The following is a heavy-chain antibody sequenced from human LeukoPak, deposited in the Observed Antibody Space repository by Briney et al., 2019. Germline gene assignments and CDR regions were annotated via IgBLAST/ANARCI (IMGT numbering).Heavy chain of an antibody. D-gene: IGHD6-19*01. CDR3: ASLRVAGTRYFDY. V-gene: IGHV4-38-2*02. CDR2: IFYTGRT. J-gene: IGHJ4*02. Sequence: SETLSLTCTVSGYSISSGYYWGWIRQPPGKGLEWIGSIFYTGRTYYNPSLKSRVTISVDTSETQFSLSLSSVTAADTAVYYCASLRVAGTRYFDYWGQGTLVTVSS. CDR1: GYSISSGYY.